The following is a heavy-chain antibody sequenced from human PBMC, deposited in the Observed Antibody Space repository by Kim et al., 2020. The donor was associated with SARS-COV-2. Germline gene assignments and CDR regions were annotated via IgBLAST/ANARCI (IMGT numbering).Heavy chain of an antibody. D-gene: IGHD4-17*01. CDR1: GGSISSYY. J-gene: IGHJ4*02. V-gene: IGHV4-4*07. CDR3: ARELPRFGGDYVYFDY. CDR2: IYTSGST. Sequence: SETLSLTCTVSGGSISSYYWSWIRQPAGKGLEWIGRIYTSGSTNYNPSLKSRVTMSVDTSKNQFSLKLSSVTAADTAVYYCARELPRFGGDYVYFDYWGQGTLVTVSS.